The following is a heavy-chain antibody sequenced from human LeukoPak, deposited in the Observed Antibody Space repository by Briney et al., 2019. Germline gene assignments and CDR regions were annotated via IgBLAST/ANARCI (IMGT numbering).Heavy chain of an antibody. CDR1: GGTFSSYA. D-gene: IGHD3-22*01. V-gene: IGHV1-69*04. Sequence: SVTVSCKASGGTFSSYAISWVRQAPGQGLEWMGRIIPILGIANYAQKFQGRVTITADKSTSTAYMELSSLRSEDTAVYYCARAPLDDDSSGDAFDIWGQGTMVTVSS. CDR2: IIPILGIA. CDR3: ARAPLDDDSSGDAFDI. J-gene: IGHJ3*02.